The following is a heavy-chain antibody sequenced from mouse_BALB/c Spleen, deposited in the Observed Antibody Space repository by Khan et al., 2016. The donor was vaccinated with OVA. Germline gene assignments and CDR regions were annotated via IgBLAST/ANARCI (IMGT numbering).Heavy chain of an antibody. Sequence: EVQLQQSGPGLVKPSQSLSLSCTVTGYSITSDYAWNWIRQFPGNKLELMGYISYSGSTNYNPSLKSRISITRDTSKNPSFLQLSSVTTEDTATYYCARDSSRSNYAMDYWGQGTSVTVSS. V-gene: IGHV3-2*02. CDR1: GYSITSDYA. J-gene: IGHJ4*01. D-gene: IGHD2-12*01. CDR2: ISYSGST. CDR3: ARDSSRSNYAMDY.